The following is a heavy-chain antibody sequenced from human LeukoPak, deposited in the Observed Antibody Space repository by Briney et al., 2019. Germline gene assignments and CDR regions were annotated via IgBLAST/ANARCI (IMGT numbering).Heavy chain of an antibody. CDR2: IFYSGTT. CDR3: ARGGTVVNGFDY. Sequence: PSETLSLTCAVSGGSFSDYYWSWIRQPPGKGLEWIGYIFYSGTTNYNPSLKSRVTISVDTSQNQFSLKLSSVTAADTAVYYCARGGTVVNGFDYWGLGTLVTVSS. V-gene: IGHV4-59*01. CDR1: GGSFSDYY. D-gene: IGHD4-23*01. J-gene: IGHJ4*02.